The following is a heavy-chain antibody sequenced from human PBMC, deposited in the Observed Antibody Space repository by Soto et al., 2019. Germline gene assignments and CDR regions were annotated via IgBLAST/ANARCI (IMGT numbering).Heavy chain of an antibody. Sequence: GGSLRLSCAASGFTFSSHGMHWVRQAPGKGLEWVAVISYDGNNKYYADSVRGRFTISRDNSRNTLYLQMNSLRAEDTAVYYCAKDFTYGSYFDHWGLGTLVTVSS. CDR1: GFTFSSHG. CDR3: AKDFTYGSYFDH. CDR2: ISYDGNNK. J-gene: IGHJ4*02. V-gene: IGHV3-30*18. D-gene: IGHD4-17*01.